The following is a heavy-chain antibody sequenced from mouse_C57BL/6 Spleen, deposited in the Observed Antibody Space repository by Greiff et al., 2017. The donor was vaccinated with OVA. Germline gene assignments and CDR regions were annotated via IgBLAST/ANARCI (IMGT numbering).Heavy chain of an antibody. CDR3: TTWLYYYGSSYGYSAMDY. CDR1: GFNIKDYY. CDR2: IDPEDGDT. D-gene: IGHD1-1*01. V-gene: IGHV14-1*01. J-gene: IGHJ4*01. Sequence: VQLKESGAELVRPGASVKLSCTASGFNIKDYYMHWVKQRPEQGLEWIGRIDPEDGDTEYAPKFQGKATMTADTSSNTAYLQLSSLTSEDTAVYYCTTWLYYYGSSYGYSAMDYWGQGTSVTVSS.